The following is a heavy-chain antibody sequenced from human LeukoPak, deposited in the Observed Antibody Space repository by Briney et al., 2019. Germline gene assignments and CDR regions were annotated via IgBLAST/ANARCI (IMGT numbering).Heavy chain of an antibody. CDR3: AKAMTTVTTSFDY. V-gene: IGHV3-23*01. J-gene: IGHJ4*02. Sequence: PGRSLRLSCAASGFTFSSYAMSWVRQAPGRGLEWVSAISGSGGSTYYADSVKGRFAISRDNSKNTLYLQMNSLRAEDTAVYYCAKAMTTVTTSFDYWGQGTLVTVSS. D-gene: IGHD4-17*01. CDR2: ISGSGGST. CDR1: GFTFSSYA.